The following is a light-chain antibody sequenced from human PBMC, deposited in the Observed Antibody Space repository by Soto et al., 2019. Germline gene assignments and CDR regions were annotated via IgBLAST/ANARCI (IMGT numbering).Light chain of an antibody. J-gene: IGKJ1*01. CDR3: HQYHYWWT. Sequence: EIVMTQSPATLSVSPGERVTLSFRASQNVSGHLAWYQQKPGQAPRLIISGASTRATGFPARFSGSGSGTDFTLTISSLQSEDFAVYYCHQYHYWWTFGQGTKVDIK. V-gene: IGKV3-15*01. CDR1: QNVSGH. CDR2: GAS.